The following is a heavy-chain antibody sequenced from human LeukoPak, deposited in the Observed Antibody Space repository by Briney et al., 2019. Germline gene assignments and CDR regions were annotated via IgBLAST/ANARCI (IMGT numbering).Heavy chain of an antibody. CDR3: ARGRVVFSMVLFDP. D-gene: IGHD3-3*02. J-gene: IGHJ5*02. V-gene: IGHV4-59*01. CDR2: IYNSGST. CDR1: GASTSSSD. Sequence: PSETLSLTCTVSGASTSSSDWSWIRQPPGKGLEWIAYIYNSGSTKYNPSLKRRVTTSVDTSKNQFSLRLTSVTAADTALYYCARGRVVFSMVLFDPWGQGTLVTVSS.